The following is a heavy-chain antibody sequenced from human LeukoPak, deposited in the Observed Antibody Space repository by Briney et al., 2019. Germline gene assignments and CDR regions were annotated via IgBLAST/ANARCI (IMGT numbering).Heavy chain of an antibody. D-gene: IGHD3-10*01. V-gene: IGHV4-31*03. CDR1: GVSISSGAFY. Sequence: KPSQTLSLTCTVSGVSISSGAFYWNWIRQHPGKGLEWIGYIYYGGSTYYSPSLKSRLTISVDTSKNQLSLKLSSVTAADTAVYYCARESPLGRGVLDYWGQGTLVTVSS. J-gene: IGHJ4*02. CDR3: ARESPLGRGVLDY. CDR2: IYYGGST.